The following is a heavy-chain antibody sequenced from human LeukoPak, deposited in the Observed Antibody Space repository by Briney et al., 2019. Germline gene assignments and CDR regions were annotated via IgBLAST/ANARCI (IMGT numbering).Heavy chain of an antibody. J-gene: IGHJ3*02. D-gene: IGHD3-22*01. V-gene: IGHV1-69*05. CDR1: GGTFSSYA. CDR2: IIPIFHTA. Sequence: ASVKVSCKASGGTFSSYAISWVRQAPGQGLECMGRIIPIFHTANYAQKFQGRVTITTEQSTSTAYMELSSLRSEDTAVYYCARDIPGSSGYFNDAFDMWGQGTMVTVSS. CDR3: ARDIPGSSGYFNDAFDM.